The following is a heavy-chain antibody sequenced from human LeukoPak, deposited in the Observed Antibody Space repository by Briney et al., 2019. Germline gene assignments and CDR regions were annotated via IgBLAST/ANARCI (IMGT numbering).Heavy chain of an antibody. CDR1: GYNFTSYW. J-gene: IGHJ4*02. CDR3: AKAYYGSFGFDY. D-gene: IGHD3-10*01. V-gene: IGHV5-51*01. Sequence: GESLKISCKGSGYNFTSYWIGWVRQMPGKGPEWMGIMYPGDSDTRYSPSFQGQVTISADKSITTAYVQWSSLKASDTAIYYCAKAYYGSFGFDYWGQGTLVTASS. CDR2: MYPGDSDT.